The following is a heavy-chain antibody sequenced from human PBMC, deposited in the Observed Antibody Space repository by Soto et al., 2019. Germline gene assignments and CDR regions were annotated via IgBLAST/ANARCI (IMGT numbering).Heavy chain of an antibody. Sequence: QVQLVQSGAEVKKPGSSVKVSCKASGGTFSSYAISWVRPAPGQGLEWMGGIIPIFGTANYAQKFQGRVTIDADDSTSTAYMELSSLRCVDTAVYDCSRIMRDGDKYEFDGMDVWGQGTTVTVSS. CDR1: GGTFSSYA. D-gene: IGHD3-3*01. CDR3: SRIMRDGDKYEFDGMDV. V-gene: IGHV1-69*12. CDR2: IIPIFGTA. J-gene: IGHJ6*02.